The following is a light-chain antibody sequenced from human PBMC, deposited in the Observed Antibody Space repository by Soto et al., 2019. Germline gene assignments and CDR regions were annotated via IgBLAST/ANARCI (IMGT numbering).Light chain of an antibody. CDR3: QQYGSPPFT. Sequence: ESVLTQSPGTLSMSPGERATLSCRASQSVSSSYSAWYQQKPGQAPRLLIYGASSRATGIPDRFSGSGSGTDFTLTISRLEPEDFVVYYCQQYGSPPFTFGPGTKVDIK. J-gene: IGKJ3*01. V-gene: IGKV3-20*01. CDR2: GAS. CDR1: QSVSSSY.